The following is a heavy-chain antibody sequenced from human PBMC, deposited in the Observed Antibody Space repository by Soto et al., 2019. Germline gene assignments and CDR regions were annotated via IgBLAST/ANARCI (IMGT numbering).Heavy chain of an antibody. Sequence: GGSLRLSCAASGFTFSDYYMSWIRQAPGKGLEWVSYISSSGSTIYYADSVKGRFTISRDNAKNSLYLQMNSLRAEDTAVYYCARDGPFWSGYYPGKNYYYYYYMDVWGKGTTVTVSS. CDR3: ARDGPFWSGYYPGKNYYYYYYMDV. CDR1: GFTFSDYY. V-gene: IGHV3-11*01. CDR2: ISSSGSTI. D-gene: IGHD3-3*01. J-gene: IGHJ6*03.